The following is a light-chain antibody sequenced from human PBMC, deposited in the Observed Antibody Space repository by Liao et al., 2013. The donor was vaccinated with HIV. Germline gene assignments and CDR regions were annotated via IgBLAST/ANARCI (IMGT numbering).Light chain of an antibody. Sequence: SYELTQAPSVSVPPGQTASITCSGDKLANRYTYWYQQKSGQSPVLVIYEDTKRPAGIPERFSGSNSGNTATLTISGTQPFDEADYYCQTWHISTLILGGGTKLTVL. CDR1: KLANRY. V-gene: IGLV3-1*01. J-gene: IGLJ2*01. CDR3: QTWHISTLI. CDR2: EDT.